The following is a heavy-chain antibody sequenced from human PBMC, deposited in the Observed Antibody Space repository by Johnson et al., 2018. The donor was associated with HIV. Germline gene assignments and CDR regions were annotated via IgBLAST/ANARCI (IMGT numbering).Heavy chain of an antibody. CDR1: GFTFSSYW. D-gene: IGHD1-7*01. Sequence: VQLVESGGGLVQPGGSLRLSCAASGFTFSSYWMHWVRQAPGKGLVWVSAISGSGGSTYYADSVTGRFTISRDNSKNTLSLQMNSLRAEDTAVYYCARVGWELGGAFDIWGQGTMVTVSS. J-gene: IGHJ3*02. V-gene: IGHV3-23*04. CDR2: ISGSGGST. CDR3: ARVGWELGGAFDI.